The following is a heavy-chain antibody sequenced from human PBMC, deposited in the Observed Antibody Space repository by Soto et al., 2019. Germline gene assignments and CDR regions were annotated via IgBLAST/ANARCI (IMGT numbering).Heavy chain of an antibody. J-gene: IGHJ4*02. CDR1: GFTFSSYA. V-gene: IGHV3-23*01. CDR2: ISGSGGST. CDR3: AKRPHFDYCSVSPGGY. Sequence: EVQLLESGGGLVQPGGSLRLSCAASGFTFSSYAMSWVRQAPAKGLEWVSAISGSGGSTYYADSVKGRFTISRDNSKNTLDLQMNSLRAEDTAVYYCAKRPHFDYCSVSPGGYWGQGALGTVSS. D-gene: IGHD3-10*01.